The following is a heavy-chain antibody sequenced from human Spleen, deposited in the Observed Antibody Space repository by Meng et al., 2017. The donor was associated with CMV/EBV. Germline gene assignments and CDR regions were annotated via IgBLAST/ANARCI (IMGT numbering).Heavy chain of an antibody. CDR2: IRYNGRNK. CDR3: ARERRVLTHYYGMDV. Sequence: GGSLRLSCEASGFTFSTYGMHWVRQAPGKGLEWVAFIRYNGRNKYSADSVKGRFTISRDNSKNTLYLQMNSLRAEDTAVYYCARERRVLTHYYGMDVWGQGTTVTVSS. V-gene: IGHV3-30*02. D-gene: IGHD6-19*01. CDR1: GFTFSTYG. J-gene: IGHJ6*02.